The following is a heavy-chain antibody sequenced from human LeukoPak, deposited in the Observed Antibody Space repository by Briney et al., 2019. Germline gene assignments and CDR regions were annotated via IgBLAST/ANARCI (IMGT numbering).Heavy chain of an antibody. D-gene: IGHD2-2*01. J-gene: IGHJ3*02. Sequence: PSETLSLTRAVYGGSFSGYYWSWIRQPPGKGLEWIGEINHSGSTNYNPSLKSRVTISVDTSKHQFSLKLSSVTAADTAVYYCARATVVPAATPAAFDIWGQGTMVTVSS. CDR3: ARATVVPAATPAAFDI. CDR2: INHSGST. CDR1: GGSFSGYY. V-gene: IGHV4-34*01.